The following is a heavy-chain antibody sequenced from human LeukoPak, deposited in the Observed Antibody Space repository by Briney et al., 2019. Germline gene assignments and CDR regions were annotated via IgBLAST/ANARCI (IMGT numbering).Heavy chain of an antibody. V-gene: IGHV4-31*03. D-gene: IGHD2-8*02. J-gene: IGHJ4*02. CDR3: ARVSGLVVYACVDY. Sequence: SETLSLTCTVSGGSISSGGYYWSWIRQHPGKGLEWIGYIYYSGSTHYNPSLKSRVTISVDTSKNQFSLKLSSVTAADTAVYYCARVSGLVVYACVDYWGQGTLVTVSS. CDR1: GGSISSGGYY. CDR2: IYYSGST.